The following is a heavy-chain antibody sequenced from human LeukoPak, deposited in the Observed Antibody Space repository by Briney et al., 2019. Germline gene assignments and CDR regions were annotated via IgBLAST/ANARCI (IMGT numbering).Heavy chain of an antibody. CDR1: GFPFSIYW. CDR2: IKPDGSDK. CDR3: ARTLDTRLVRAFDI. J-gene: IGHJ3*02. D-gene: IGHD3-16*01. V-gene: IGHV3-7*01. Sequence: PGGSLRLSCAASGFPFSIYWMTWVRQAPGKGLEWVANIKPDGSDKYYVDSVKGRFTISRDNAKTSVYLQMNSLTAADMAVYYCARTLDTRLVRAFDIWGQGTTVTVSS.